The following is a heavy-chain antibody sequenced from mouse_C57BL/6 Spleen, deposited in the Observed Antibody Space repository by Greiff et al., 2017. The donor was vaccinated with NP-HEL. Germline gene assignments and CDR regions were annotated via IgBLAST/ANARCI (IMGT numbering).Heavy chain of an antibody. Sequence: QVQLQQPGAELVKPGASVKLSCKASGYTFTSYWMQWVKQRPGQGLEWIGEIDPSDSYTNYNHKFKGKATLTVDTSSSTAYMQLSSLTSEDSAVYSCARKKIYYDAYWGQGTLVTVSA. CDR2: IDPSDSYT. J-gene: IGHJ3*01. CDR1: GYTFTSYW. V-gene: IGHV1-50*01. CDR3: ARKKIYYDAY. D-gene: IGHD2-4*01.